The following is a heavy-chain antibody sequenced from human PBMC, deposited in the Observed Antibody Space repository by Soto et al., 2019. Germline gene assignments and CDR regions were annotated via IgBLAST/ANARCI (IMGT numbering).Heavy chain of an antibody. CDR3: ARAVGDPLYYLDY. J-gene: IGHJ4*02. CDR1: SDSISSYY. V-gene: IGHV4-59*08. Sequence: QVQLQESGPGLVRPSETLSLTCTVSSDSISSYYWIWIRQSPGKGLEWIGYTDYSGNTNYNPSLKSRVATSGDTSKNQFSLRLSSVTAADTAVYYCARAVGDPLYYLDYWGQGTLVTDSS. CDR2: TDYSGNT. D-gene: IGHD6-19*01.